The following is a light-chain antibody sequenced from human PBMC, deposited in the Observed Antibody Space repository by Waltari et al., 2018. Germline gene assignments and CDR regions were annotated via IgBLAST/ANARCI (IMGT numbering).Light chain of an antibody. CDR3: QNHERLPAT. Sequence: EIVLTQSPGTLSLSPGERATLSCRASQSVGRFIVWYQQKPGQAPRLLIYDASRRAPGTPDRFSGSGSGTDFSLTISGLEPEDFAVYYCQNHERLPATFGQGTKVEIK. CDR1: QSVGRF. J-gene: IGKJ1*01. V-gene: IGKV3-20*01. CDR2: DAS.